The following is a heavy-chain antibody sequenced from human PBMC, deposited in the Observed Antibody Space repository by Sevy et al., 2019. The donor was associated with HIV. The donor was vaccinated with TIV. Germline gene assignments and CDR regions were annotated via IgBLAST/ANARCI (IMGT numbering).Heavy chain of an antibody. V-gene: IGHV3-30*04. CDR2: ISYYGSNK. D-gene: IGHD3-3*01. CDR1: GFTFSSYA. J-gene: IGHJ6*02. Sequence: GGSLRLSCAASGFTFSSYAMHWVRQAPGKGLEWVAVISYYGSNKYYADSVKGRFTISRDNSKNTLYLQMNSLRAEDTAVYYCARDHPYYDFWSGSYFYYYYYGMDVWGQGTTVTVSS. CDR3: ARDHPYYDFWSGSYFYYYYYGMDV.